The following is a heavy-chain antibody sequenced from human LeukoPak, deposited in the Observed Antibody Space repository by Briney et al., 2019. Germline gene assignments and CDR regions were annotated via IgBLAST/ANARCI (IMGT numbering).Heavy chain of an antibody. CDR1: GYTFTSYG. J-gene: IGHJ3*02. D-gene: IGHD5-12*01. V-gene: IGHV1-18*01. Sequence: PMASVKVSCKASGYTFTSYGISWVRQAPGQGLEWMGWISAYNGNTNYAQKLQGRVTMTTDTSTSTAYMELRSLRSDDTAVYYCASSHNTSGSDAFDIWGQGTMVTVSS. CDR2: ISAYNGNT. CDR3: ASSHNTSGSDAFDI.